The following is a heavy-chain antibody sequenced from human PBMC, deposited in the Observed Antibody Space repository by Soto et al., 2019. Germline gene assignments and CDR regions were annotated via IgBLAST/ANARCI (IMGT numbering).Heavy chain of an antibody. CDR1: GGSFSGYY. V-gene: IGHV4-34*01. CDR3: ARGYILGTIFGVGNGGIFDY. CDR2: INHSGST. Sequence: QVQLQQWGAGLLKPSETLSLTCAVYGGSFSGYYWSWIRQPPGKGLEWIGEINHSGSTNYNPSLKSRVTISVDTSKNQFSLKLSSVTAADTAVYYCARGYILGTIFGVGNGGIFDYWGQGTLVTVSS. J-gene: IGHJ4*02. D-gene: IGHD3-3*01.